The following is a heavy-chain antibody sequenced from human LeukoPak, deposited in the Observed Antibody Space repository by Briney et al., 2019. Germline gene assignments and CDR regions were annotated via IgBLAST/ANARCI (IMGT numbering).Heavy chain of an antibody. J-gene: IGHJ6*03. Sequence: SETLSLTCTVSGGSISSYYWSWIRQPPGKGLEWIGYIYYSGSTNYNPSLKSRVTISVDTSKNQISLKLSSVTAADTAVYYCARGGILGTDAPYYYYMDVWGKGTTVTVSS. CDR3: ARGGILGTDAPYYYYMDV. CDR2: IYYSGST. V-gene: IGHV4-59*01. CDR1: GGSISSYY. D-gene: IGHD7-27*01.